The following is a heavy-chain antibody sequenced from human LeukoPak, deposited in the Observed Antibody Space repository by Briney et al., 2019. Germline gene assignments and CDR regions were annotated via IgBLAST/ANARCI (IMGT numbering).Heavy chain of an antibody. D-gene: IGHD3-22*01. V-gene: IGHV1-69*05. J-gene: IGHJ4*02. CDR3: ARHYYDSSGYYRGYFDY. CDR2: IIPIFGTA. CDR1: GGTFSSYA. Sequence: VASVKVSCKASGGTFSSYAISWVRQAPGQGLEWMGGIIPIFGTANYAQKFQGRVTITTDESTSTAYMELSSLRSEDTAGYYSARHYYDSSGYYRGYFDYWGQGTLVTVSS.